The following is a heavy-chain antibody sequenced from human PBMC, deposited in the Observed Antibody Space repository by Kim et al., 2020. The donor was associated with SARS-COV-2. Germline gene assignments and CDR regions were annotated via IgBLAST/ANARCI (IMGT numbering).Heavy chain of an antibody. V-gene: IGHV3-23*01. J-gene: IGHJ4*02. CDR3: AKDSDSYVPSYFDY. Sequence: ADSVKGRFTISRDNSKNTLYLQMNSLRAEDTAVYYCAKDSDSYVPSYFDYWGQGTLVTVSS. D-gene: IGHD5-18*01.